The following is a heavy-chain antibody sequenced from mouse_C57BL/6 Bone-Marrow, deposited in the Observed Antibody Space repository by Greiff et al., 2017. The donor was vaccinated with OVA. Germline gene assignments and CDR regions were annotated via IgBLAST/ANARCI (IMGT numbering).Heavy chain of an antibody. CDR1: GFTFSDYY. CDR3: ARSNSYYYAMDY. CDR2: ISNGGGST. V-gene: IGHV5-12*01. Sequence: EVMLVESGGGLVQPGGSLKLSCAASGFTFSDYYMYWVRQTPEKRLEWVAYISNGGGSTYYPDTVKGRFTISRDNAKNTLYLQMSRLKSEDTAMYYCARSNSYYYAMDYWGQGTSVTVSS. J-gene: IGHJ4*01. D-gene: IGHD1-2*01.